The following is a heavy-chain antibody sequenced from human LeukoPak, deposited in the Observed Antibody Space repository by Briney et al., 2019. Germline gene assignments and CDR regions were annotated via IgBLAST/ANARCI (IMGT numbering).Heavy chain of an antibody. Sequence: GGSLRLSCAASGFTVSIYYMNWVRQAPGKGLEWVSVLYSGGYTSYADSVKGRFTISRDNSKNTLYLQMNSLRAEDTAVYYCAISNYYGSGNSFDYWGQGTLVTVTS. J-gene: IGHJ4*02. D-gene: IGHD3-10*01. V-gene: IGHV3-66*01. CDR3: AISNYYGSGNSFDY. CDR2: LYSGGYT. CDR1: GFTVSIYY.